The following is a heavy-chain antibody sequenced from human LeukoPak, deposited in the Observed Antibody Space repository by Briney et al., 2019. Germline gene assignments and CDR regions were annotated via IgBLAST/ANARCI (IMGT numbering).Heavy chain of an antibody. CDR2: ISADNGNT. V-gene: IGHV1-18*01. Sequence: ASVKVSCKASGYTFTSYGISWVRQAPGQGLEWMGWISADNGNTNYAQKGQCGVTMTTDTATSTAYMELRSMSSDDPAVYYCARTMIVVVITTPKITPPWDYWGQGTLVTVSS. J-gene: IGHJ4*02. D-gene: IGHD3-22*01. CDR3: ARTMIVVVITTPKITPPWDY. CDR1: GYTFTSYG.